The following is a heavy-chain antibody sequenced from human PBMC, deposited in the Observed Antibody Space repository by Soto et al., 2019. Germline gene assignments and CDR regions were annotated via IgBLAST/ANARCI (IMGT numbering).Heavy chain of an antibody. CDR2: IWYDGSKK. Sequence: QPGGSLRLSCAASGFTFSSFGMHWVRQAPGKGLEWVSLIWYDGSKKSYGDSVKGRFTISRDNSRNTVYFQMNSLRADDTAVYYCARHASYSSLWSSYYPSRNGMVVWGQATTVTVS. CDR1: GFTFSSFG. CDR3: ARHASYSSLWSSYYPSRNGMVV. J-gene: IGHJ6*02. D-gene: IGHD3-3*01. V-gene: IGHV3-33*01.